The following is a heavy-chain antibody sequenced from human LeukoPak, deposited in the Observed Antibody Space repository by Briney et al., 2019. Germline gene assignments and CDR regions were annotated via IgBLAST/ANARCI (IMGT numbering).Heavy chain of an antibody. CDR2: INPSGGTT. J-gene: IGHJ4*02. CDR1: GYTFTGYY. Sequence: ASVKVSCKASGYTFTGYYLHWVRQAPGQGLEWMGIINPSGGTTSYAQKFQGRVTMTRDTSTSTAYMELSSLRSEDTAVYYCARVSVDFWSGYYAYWGQGTLVTVSS. D-gene: IGHD3-3*01. V-gene: IGHV1-46*01. CDR3: ARVSVDFWSGYYAY.